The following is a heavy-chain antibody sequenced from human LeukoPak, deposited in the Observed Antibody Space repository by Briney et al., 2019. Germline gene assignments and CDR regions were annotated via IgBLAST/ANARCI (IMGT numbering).Heavy chain of an antibody. CDR2: IYYRGST. V-gene: IGHV4-59*01. J-gene: IGHJ4*02. D-gene: IGHD3-3*01. CDR1: GGSISPYF. CDR3: AREGVVKGYFDY. Sequence: SETLSLTCTVSGGSISPYFWSWIRQPPGKGLEWIGYIYYRGSTNYNPSPKSRVTISLDTSKDQFSLKLSSVTAADTAVYYCAREGVVKGYFDYWGQGTLVTVSS.